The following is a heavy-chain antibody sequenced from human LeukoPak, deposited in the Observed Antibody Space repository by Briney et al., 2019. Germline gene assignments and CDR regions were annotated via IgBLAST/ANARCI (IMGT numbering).Heavy chain of an antibody. D-gene: IGHD4-17*01. J-gene: IGHJ3*02. CDR1: RFSFSSYA. Sequence: GGSLRLSCEVSRFSFSSYAMTWFRQAPGKGLEWVSAISGRGDRTSYADSVKGRFAISRDNSKNTLYLQMNSLRVEDTAMYFCARDPNGDYIGAFDMWGRGTLVSVSS. CDR2: ISGRGDRT. CDR3: ARDPNGDYIGAFDM. V-gene: IGHV3-23*01.